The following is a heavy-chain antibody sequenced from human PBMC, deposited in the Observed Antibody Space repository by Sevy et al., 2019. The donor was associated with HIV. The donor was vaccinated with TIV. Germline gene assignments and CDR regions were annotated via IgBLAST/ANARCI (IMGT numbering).Heavy chain of an antibody. V-gene: IGHV3-49*04. CDR3: TRAVGYCSGGSCYFDYYYGMDV. J-gene: IGHJ6*02. D-gene: IGHD2-15*01. CDR2: IRSKAYGGTT. Sequence: GGSLRLSCTASGFTFGDYAMSWVRQAPGKGLEWVGFIRSKAYGGTTEYAASVKGRFTISGEDSKSIAYLQMNSLKTEDTAVYYCTRAVGYCSGGSCYFDYYYGMDVWGQGTTVTVSS. CDR1: GFTFGDYA.